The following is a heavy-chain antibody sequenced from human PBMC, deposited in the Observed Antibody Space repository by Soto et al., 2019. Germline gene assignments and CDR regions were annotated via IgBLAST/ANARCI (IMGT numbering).Heavy chain of an antibody. CDR3: APTIHRRYVDWLPSGQFDY. Sequence: QVQLVQSGAEVKKPGSSVKVSCKASGGTFSSYAISWVRQAPGQGLEWMGGIIPIFGTANYAQKFQGRVTITADESTSTAYMELSSLSSEDTAVYYCAPTIHRRYVDWLPSGQFDYWGQGTLVTVSA. J-gene: IGHJ4*02. V-gene: IGHV1-69*01. D-gene: IGHD3-9*01. CDR2: IIPIFGTA. CDR1: GGTFSSYA.